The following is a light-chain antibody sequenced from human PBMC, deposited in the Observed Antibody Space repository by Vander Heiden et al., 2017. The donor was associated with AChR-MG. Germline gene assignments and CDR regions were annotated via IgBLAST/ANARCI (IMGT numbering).Light chain of an antibody. V-gene: IGLV1-44*01. CDR2: SYD. CDR1: SSNIGSNA. Sequence: SVVTQPPSASGTPGQRVTISCSGSSSNIGSNAVHWYQQLPGTAPKLLIYSYDQRPSGVPDRFSGSRSGTSASLAITGLQSEDEADYYCAAWDDSLNGVVFGGGTKLTVL. CDR3: AAWDDSLNGVV. J-gene: IGLJ2*01.